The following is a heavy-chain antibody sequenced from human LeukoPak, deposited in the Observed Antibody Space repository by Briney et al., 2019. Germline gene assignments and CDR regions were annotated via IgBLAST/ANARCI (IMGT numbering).Heavy chain of an antibody. J-gene: IGHJ4*02. V-gene: IGHV3-21*01. CDR2: ISSSSSYI. CDR1: GFTFSSYS. CDR3: ARYCSGGSCSQAY. D-gene: IGHD2-15*01. Sequence: GGSLRLSCAASGFTFSSYSMNWVRQAPGKGLEWVSSISSSSSYIYYADSVKGRFTISRDNAKNSLYLQMNSLRAEDKAVYYCARYCSGGSCSQAYWGQGTLVTVSS.